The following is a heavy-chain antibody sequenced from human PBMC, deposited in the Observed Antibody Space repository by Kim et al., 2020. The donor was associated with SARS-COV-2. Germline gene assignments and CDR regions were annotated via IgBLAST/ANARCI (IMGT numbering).Heavy chain of an antibody. D-gene: IGHD2-21*02. CDR3: ARDLDGGDTY. J-gene: IGHJ4*02. V-gene: IGHV3-23*03. CDR2: IYSGGSST. CDR1: GFTFSIYA. Sequence: GGSLRLSCAASGFTFSIYAMSWVRQAPGKGLEWVSIIYSGGSSTHSADSVKGRFTISRDDSENMVYLQMNSLRTEDTAVYYCARDLDGGDTYWGQGTLVTVSS.